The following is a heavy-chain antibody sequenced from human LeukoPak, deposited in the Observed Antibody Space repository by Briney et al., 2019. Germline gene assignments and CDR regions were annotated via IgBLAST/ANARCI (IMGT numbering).Heavy chain of an antibody. D-gene: IGHD6-19*01. CDR1: GGSISSYY. Sequence: SETLSLTCTVPGGSISSYYWSWIRQPAGKGLEWIGRIYTSGSTNYNPSPKSRVTLSVDTSKNQFSLKLSSVTAADTAVYYCARVTGSGWSDAFDIWGQGTMVTVSS. J-gene: IGHJ3*02. V-gene: IGHV4-4*07. CDR3: ARVTGSGWSDAFDI. CDR2: IYTSGST.